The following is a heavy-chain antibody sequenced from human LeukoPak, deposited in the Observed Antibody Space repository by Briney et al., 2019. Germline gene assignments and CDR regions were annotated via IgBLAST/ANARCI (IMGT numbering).Heavy chain of an antibody. CDR1: GFTFSSYA. Sequence: GGSLRLSCAASGFTFSSYAMSWVRQAPGKGLEWVSTISGSGGSTYYADSVKGRFTISRDNSKSTLYLQMNSLRAEDTAVYYCAKCHYYDSSGYYYQAFDIWGQGTMVTVSS. J-gene: IGHJ3*02. D-gene: IGHD3-22*01. V-gene: IGHV3-23*01. CDR2: ISGSGGST. CDR3: AKCHYYDSSGYYYQAFDI.